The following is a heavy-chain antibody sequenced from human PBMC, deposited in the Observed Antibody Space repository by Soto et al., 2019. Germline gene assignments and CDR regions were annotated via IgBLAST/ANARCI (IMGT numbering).Heavy chain of an antibody. D-gene: IGHD6-13*01. CDR3: GGNYYYYYGMDV. CDR1: GFTFSSYG. V-gene: IGHV3-33*01. CDR2: IWYDGSNK. Sequence: QVQLVESGGGVVQPGRSLRLSCAASGFTFSSYGMHWVRQAPGKGLEWVAVIWYDGSNKYYADSVKGRFTISRDNSKNTLYLQMNSLRAEDTAVYYCGGNYYYYYGMDVWGQGTTVTVSS. J-gene: IGHJ6*02.